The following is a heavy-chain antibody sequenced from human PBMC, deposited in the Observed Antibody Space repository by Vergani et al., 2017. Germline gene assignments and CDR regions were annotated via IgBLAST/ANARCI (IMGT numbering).Heavy chain of an antibody. J-gene: IGHJ6*02. CDR2: VNQDGSEK. Sequence: EGQLVESGGDWVQRGGSLRLSCAASGFISSSYWMSWVRQAPGKGLELVANVNQDGSEKYYVDSVRGRFTISRDNAKNSIYLQMNSLRAEDRAVYFCVRVPLIRRGSGNYGINNYHGMDVWGQGTTVIVSS. CDR1: GFISSSYW. CDR3: VRVPLIRRGSGNYGINNYHGMDV. V-gene: IGHV3-7*01. D-gene: IGHD3-10*01.